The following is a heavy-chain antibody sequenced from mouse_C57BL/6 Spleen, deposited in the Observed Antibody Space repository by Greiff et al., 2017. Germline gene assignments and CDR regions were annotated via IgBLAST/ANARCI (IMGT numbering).Heavy chain of an antibody. V-gene: IGHV1-55*01. D-gene: IGHD2-4*01. Sequence: VQLQQPGAELVKPGASVKMSCKVSGYIFTSHWITGVKQRPGQGLEWIGDMYPGSGSTNYYAKFKSKATLTVDTSSSTAYMQLSSLTAEDSAVYYCARGNYDYDYAMDYWGQGTSVTVSS. CDR2: MYPGSGST. CDR3: ARGNYDYDYAMDY. CDR1: GYIFTSHW. J-gene: IGHJ4*01.